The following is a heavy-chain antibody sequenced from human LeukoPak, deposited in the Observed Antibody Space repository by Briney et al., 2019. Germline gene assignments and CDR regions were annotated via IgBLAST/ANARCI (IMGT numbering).Heavy chain of an antibody. D-gene: IGHD3-22*01. CDR1: GFIFSTYG. Sequence: GGSLRLSCAASGFIFSTYGMNWVRQAPGKGLEWVAVIWYDGSNKYYADSVKGRFTIPRDNSKNTLYLQMNSLRAEDTAVYYCAREGDSSAFDYWGQGTLVTVSS. V-gene: IGHV3-33*01. J-gene: IGHJ4*02. CDR2: IWYDGSNK. CDR3: AREGDSSAFDY.